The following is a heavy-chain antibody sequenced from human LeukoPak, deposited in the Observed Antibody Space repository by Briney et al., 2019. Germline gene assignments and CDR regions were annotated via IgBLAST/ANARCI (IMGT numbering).Heavy chain of an antibody. CDR3: ARAQGIVVAGPYNFDH. V-gene: IGHV5-51*01. CDR1: GYSFTNYW. J-gene: IGHJ4*02. Sequence: GESLKIPCKGSGYSFTNYWIGWVRQLPGKGLEWMGISYPGDSETRYSPSFQGQVTISADKSISTAYLQWSSLKASDTAMYYCARAQGIVVAGPYNFDHWGQGTLVTVSS. CDR2: SYPGDSET. D-gene: IGHD6-19*01.